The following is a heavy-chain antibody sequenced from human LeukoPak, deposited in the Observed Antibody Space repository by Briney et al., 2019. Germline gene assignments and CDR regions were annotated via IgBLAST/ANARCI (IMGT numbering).Heavy chain of an antibody. V-gene: IGHV4-34*01. CDR3: ARARVYYGLGSYYNGDAFDI. CDR1: GGSFSGYY. CDR2: INHSGST. Sequence: PSETLSLTCAVSGGSFSGYYWSWIRQPPGKGLEWIGEINHSGSTNYNPSLTSRVTISVDTSKNQFSQKLSSVTAADTAVYYCARARVYYGLGSYYNGDAFDIWGQGTMVTVSS. D-gene: IGHD3-10*01. J-gene: IGHJ3*02.